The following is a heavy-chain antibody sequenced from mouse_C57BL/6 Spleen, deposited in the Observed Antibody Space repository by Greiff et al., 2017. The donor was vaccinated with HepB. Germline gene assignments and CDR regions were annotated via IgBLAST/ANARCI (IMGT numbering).Heavy chain of an antibody. Sequence: QVQLQQPGAELVKPGASVKLSCKASGYTFTSYWMHWVKQRPGQGLEWIGMIHPNSGSTNYNEKFKSKATLTVDKSSSTAYMQLSSLTSEDSALYYCARYPLYYYGSSYYFDYWGQGTTLTVSS. CDR1: GYTFTSYW. J-gene: IGHJ2*01. CDR2: IHPNSGST. V-gene: IGHV1-64*01. CDR3: ARYPLYYYGSSYYFDY. D-gene: IGHD1-1*01.